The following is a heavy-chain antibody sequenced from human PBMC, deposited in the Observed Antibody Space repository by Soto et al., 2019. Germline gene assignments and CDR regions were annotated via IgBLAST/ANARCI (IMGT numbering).Heavy chain of an antibody. CDR2: ISGSGGST. D-gene: IGHD3-10*01. CDR3: ANYGTGSGRIPFAY. J-gene: IGHJ4*02. V-gene: IGHV3-23*01. CDR1: GFTFSSYA. Sequence: GGSLRLSCAASGFTFSSYAMSWVRQAPGKGLEWVSAISGSGGSTYYADSVKGRFTISRDNSKNTLYLQMNSLRAEDTSVYYCANYGTGSGRIPFAYWGQGTLVTVSS.